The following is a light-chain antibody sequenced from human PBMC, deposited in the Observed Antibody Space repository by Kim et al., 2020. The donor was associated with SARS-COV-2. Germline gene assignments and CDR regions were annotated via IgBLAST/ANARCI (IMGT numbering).Light chain of an antibody. Sequence: PGERATLSCRASQSVSSNLAWYQQKPGQAPRLLIYGASTRATGIPARFSGSGSGTEFTLTISSLQSEDFAVYYCQQYNNWPPRHTFGQGTKLEI. CDR2: GAS. CDR1: QSVSSN. V-gene: IGKV3-15*01. CDR3: QQYNNWPPRHT. J-gene: IGKJ2*01.